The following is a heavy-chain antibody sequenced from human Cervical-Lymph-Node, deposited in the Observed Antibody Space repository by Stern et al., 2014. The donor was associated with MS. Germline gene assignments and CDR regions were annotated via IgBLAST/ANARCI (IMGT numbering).Heavy chain of an antibody. CDR1: GGSISSDDYY. CDR3: ARTYCSSTSCYYYGMDV. D-gene: IGHD2-2*01. J-gene: IGHJ6*02. Sequence: LQLQESGPGLVKPSQTLSLTCTVSGGSISSDDYYWSWIRQPPGTGLEWIGYISYSGSTSYIPSLKSRVTMSLDSSRNQFSLQLSSVTAADTAVYFCARTYCSSTSCYYYGMDVWGQGTTVTVSS. CDR2: ISYSGST. V-gene: IGHV4-30-4*01.